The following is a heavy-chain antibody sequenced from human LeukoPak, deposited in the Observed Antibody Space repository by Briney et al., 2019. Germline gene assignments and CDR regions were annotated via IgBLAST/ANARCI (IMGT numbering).Heavy chain of an antibody. CDR3: AACSGGSCYSTDRFDP. D-gene: IGHD2-15*01. Sequence: ASVKVSCKASGGTFNSYAFSWVRQAPGQGLEWMGRIIPSLGIANYAQKFQGRVTITAAKSTSTAYMELSSLTSEDTAVYYCAACSGGSCYSTDRFDPSGRGTLVTVSS. CDR2: IIPSLGIA. J-gene: IGHJ5*02. CDR1: GGTFNSYA. V-gene: IGHV1-69*04.